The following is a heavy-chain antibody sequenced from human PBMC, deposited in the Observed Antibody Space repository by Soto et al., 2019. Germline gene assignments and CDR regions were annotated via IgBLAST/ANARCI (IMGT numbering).Heavy chain of an antibody. V-gene: IGHV3-7*01. Sequence: PGGSLRLSCAASGFTFSSYWMSWVRQAPGKGLEWVANIKQDGSEKYYVDSVKGRFTISRDNAKNSLYLQMNSLRAEDTAVYYCARARAKSVRSAGAAAGTNGYYFDYWGQGT. D-gene: IGHD6-13*01. CDR1: GFTFSSYW. CDR3: ARARAKSVRSAGAAAGTNGYYFDY. J-gene: IGHJ4*02. CDR2: IKQDGSEK.